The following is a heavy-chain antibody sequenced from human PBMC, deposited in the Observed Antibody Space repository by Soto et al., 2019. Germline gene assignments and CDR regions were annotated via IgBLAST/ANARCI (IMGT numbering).Heavy chain of an antibody. CDR2: IWYDGSNK. CDR1: GFTFSSYG. Sequence: GGSLRLSCAASGFTFSSYGMHWVRQAPGKGLEWVAVIWYDGSNKYYADSVKGRFTISRDNSKNTLYLQMNSLRAEDTAVYYCARAVYDKHGLYYMDVWGKGTTVTVSS. CDR3: ARAVYDKHGLYYMDV. V-gene: IGHV3-33*01. D-gene: IGHD3-22*01. J-gene: IGHJ6*03.